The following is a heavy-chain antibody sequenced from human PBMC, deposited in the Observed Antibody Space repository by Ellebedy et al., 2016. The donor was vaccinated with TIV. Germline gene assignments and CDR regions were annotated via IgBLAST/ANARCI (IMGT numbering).Heavy chain of an antibody. CDR3: AKRDSSGYYYARLFDY. J-gene: IGHJ4*02. D-gene: IGHD3-22*01. Sequence: GGSLRLSCAASGFTFSIFAMSWVRQAPGRGLEWVSTITASGESTYYAGSVTGRFTISRDNAKNTLFLQMNSLGPEDTAIYYCAKRDSSGYYYARLFDYWGQGSLVTVSS. CDR1: GFTFSIFA. V-gene: IGHV3-23*01. CDR2: ITASGEST.